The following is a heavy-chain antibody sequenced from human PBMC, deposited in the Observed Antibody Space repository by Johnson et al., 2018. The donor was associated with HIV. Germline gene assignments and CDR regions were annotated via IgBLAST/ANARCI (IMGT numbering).Heavy chain of an antibody. CDR3: ASPEAPYYDILTGYYAAFDI. Sequence: QVQLVESGGGVVQPGRSLRLSCAASGFTFSSYGMHWVRQAPGKGLDWVAFIWYDGSNKYYAASVKGRFTVSRDNSKNTLYLQMNSLRAEDTAVYYWASPEAPYYDILTGYYAAFDIWGQGTMVTVSS. J-gene: IGHJ3*02. CDR1: GFTFSSYG. D-gene: IGHD3-9*01. CDR2: IWYDGSNK. V-gene: IGHV3-30*19.